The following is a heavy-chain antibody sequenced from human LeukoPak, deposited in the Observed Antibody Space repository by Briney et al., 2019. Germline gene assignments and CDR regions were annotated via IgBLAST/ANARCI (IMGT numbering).Heavy chain of an antibody. V-gene: IGHV3-21*06. CDR3: ARRGYYDSSGYDY. J-gene: IGHJ4*02. CDR1: GFTFSSYW. D-gene: IGHD3-22*01. CDR2: ISGSSTYI. Sequence: PGGSLRLSCAASGFTFSSYWMNWVRQAPGKGLEWVSSISGSSTYIYYADSVKGRFTISRDNAKNSVFLQINNLRAEDTAIYYCARRGYYDSSGYDYWGQGTLVTVSS.